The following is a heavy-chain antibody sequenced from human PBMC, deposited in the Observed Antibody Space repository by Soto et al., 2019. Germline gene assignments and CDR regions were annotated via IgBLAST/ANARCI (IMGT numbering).Heavy chain of an antibody. V-gene: IGHV5-51*01. CDR2: IYPGDSDT. D-gene: IGHD6-6*01. CDR1: GYSFTTSW. Sequence: GESLKISCKGSGYSFTTSWIGWVRQMPGKGLEWMGIIYPGDSDTRYSPSFQGQVTISADKSISTAYLQWSSLKASDTAMYYCARHQLEYSSSGWFDPWGQGTLVTVSS. CDR3: ARHQLEYSSSGWFDP. J-gene: IGHJ5*02.